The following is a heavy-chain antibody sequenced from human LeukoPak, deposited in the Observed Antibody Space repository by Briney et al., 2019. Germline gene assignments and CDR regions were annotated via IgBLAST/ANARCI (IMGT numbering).Heavy chain of an antibody. D-gene: IGHD3-10*01. J-gene: IGHJ4*02. V-gene: IGHV3-7*01. CDR1: GLTFSSSW. CDR3: AREGYYGSGSPPSLYFDY. CDR2: INPDGNKK. Sequence: PGGSLRLSCAVSGLTFSSSWMDWVRQAPGKGLEWVASINPDGNKKYSADSVKGRFTISRDNSRSTLYLQMNSLRPEDTAIYYCAREGYYGSGSPPSLYFDYWGRGTLVTVSS.